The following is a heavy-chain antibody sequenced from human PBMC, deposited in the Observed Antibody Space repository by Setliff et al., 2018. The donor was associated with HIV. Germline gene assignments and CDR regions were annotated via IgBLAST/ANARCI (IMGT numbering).Heavy chain of an antibody. CDR2: INPSGGST. CDR3: ARVRYCSGGSCYGGEYWFDP. Sequence: GASVKVSCKASGYTFTSYYMHWVRQAPGQGREWIGIINPSGGSTSYAQRFQGRVTMTRDPSTSTVYMELSSLISEDTAVYYCARVRYCSGGSCYGGEYWFDPWGQGTLVTVSS. V-gene: IGHV1-46*01. J-gene: IGHJ5*02. D-gene: IGHD2-15*01. CDR1: GYTFTSYY.